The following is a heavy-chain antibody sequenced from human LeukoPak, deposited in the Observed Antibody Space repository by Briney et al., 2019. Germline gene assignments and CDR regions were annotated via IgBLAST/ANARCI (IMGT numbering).Heavy chain of an antibody. V-gene: IGHV4-4*02. CDR2: IYHSGST. D-gene: IGHD4-17*01. CDR1: GGSISSSNW. CDR3: AREPYGDYVDY. Sequence: SGTLSLTCAVSGGSISSSNWWSWVHQPPGKGLEWIGEIYHSGSTNYNPSLKGRVTISVDTSKNQFSLKLSSVTAADTAVYYCAREPYGDYVDYWGQGTLVTVSS. J-gene: IGHJ4*02.